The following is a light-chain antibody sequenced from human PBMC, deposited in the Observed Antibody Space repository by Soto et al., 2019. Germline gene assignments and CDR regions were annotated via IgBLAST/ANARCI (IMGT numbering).Light chain of an antibody. CDR3: HQRSSWPRYT. J-gene: IGKJ2*01. CDR1: QNVGTS. CDR2: DAS. V-gene: IGKV3-11*01. Sequence: EIALTQSPATLSLSPGERATLSCRTSQNVGTSVAWYQQKPGQAPRLLISDASDRVPGIPPRFSGSGYETDFTLTISSLEPDDFAVYFCHQRSSWPRYTFGQGTRLEMK.